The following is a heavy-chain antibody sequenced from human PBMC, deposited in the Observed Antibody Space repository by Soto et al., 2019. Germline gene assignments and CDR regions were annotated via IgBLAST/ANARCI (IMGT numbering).Heavy chain of an antibody. CDR1: GGSISSSNW. CDR3: ARGANIVVVPAALDY. CDR2: IYHSGST. V-gene: IGHV4-4*02. J-gene: IGHJ4*02. D-gene: IGHD2-2*01. Sequence: QVQLQESGPGLVKPSGTLSRTCAVSGGSISSSNWWSWVRQPPGKGLEWIGEIYHSGSTNYNPSLKSRVTISVDQSKNQFYLKLSSVTAADTAVYYCARGANIVVVPAALDYWGQGTLVTGSS.